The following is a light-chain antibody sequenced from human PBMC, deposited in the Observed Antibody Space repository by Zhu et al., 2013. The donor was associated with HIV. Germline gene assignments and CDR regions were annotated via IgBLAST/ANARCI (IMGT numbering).Light chain of an antibody. Sequence: DIQLTQSPSFLSASVGDRVTITCRASQSITNYLNWYQQRPGKAPKLLIYAASSLQSGVPSRFSGSGSGTDFSLTITSLQPEDFATYYCQQSFGPPITFGQGTRLEIK. CDR2: AAS. CDR3: QQSFGPPIT. V-gene: IGKV1-39*01. CDR1: QSITNY. J-gene: IGKJ5*01.